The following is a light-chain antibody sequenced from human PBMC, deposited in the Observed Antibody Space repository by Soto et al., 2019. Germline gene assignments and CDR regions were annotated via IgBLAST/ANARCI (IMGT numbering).Light chain of an antibody. V-gene: IGKV3-20*01. CDR3: QKYGSSPFA. J-gene: IGKJ4*01. CDR2: GAS. CDR1: QSVSSSY. Sequence: EIVLTQSPGTLSLSPGERATLSCRASQSVSSSYLAWYQQKPGQAPRLLIYGASSRATGIPDRFSGSGSGTDFTLTISRLEPEDHAVYYCQKYGSSPFAFGGGTKVDIK.